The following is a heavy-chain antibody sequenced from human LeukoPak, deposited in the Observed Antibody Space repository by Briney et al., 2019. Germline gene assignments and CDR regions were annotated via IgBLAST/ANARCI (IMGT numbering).Heavy chain of an antibody. V-gene: IGHV3-11*03. D-gene: IGHD1-1*01. Sequence: GGSLRLSCAASGFTFSDYYMSWIRQAPGKGLEWVSYISSSSSYTNYADSVKGRFTISRDNAKNSLYLQMNSLRAEDTAVYYCAGTSGSNNGHLAYWGQGTLVTVSP. CDR1: GFTFSDYY. CDR2: ISSSSSYT. J-gene: IGHJ4*02. CDR3: AGTSGSNNGHLAY.